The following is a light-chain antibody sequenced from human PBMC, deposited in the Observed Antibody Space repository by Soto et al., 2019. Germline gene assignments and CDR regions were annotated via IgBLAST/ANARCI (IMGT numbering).Light chain of an antibody. V-gene: IGLV2-14*03. CDR2: QVS. CDR3: SSFTSTHTYV. Sequence: QSVLTQPASVSGSPGQSMTISCTGSSSDVGGYHYVSWYQQHPGKAPKLIIYQVSHRPSGVSDRFSGSKSGNTAYLTISGLQGEDEATYYCSSFTSTHTYVFGTGTKVTVL. CDR1: SSDVGGYHY. J-gene: IGLJ1*01.